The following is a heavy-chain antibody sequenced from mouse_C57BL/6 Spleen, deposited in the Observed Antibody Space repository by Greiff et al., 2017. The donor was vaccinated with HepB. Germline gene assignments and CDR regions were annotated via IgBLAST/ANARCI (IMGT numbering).Heavy chain of an antibody. CDR3: ARSGDYDSFAY. Sequence: VQLVESGAELVKPGASVKISCKASGYAFSSYWMNWVKQRPGKGLEWIGQIYPGDGDTNYNGKFKGKATLTADKSSSTAYMQLSSLTSEDSAVYCCARSGDYDSFAYWGQGTLVTVSA. D-gene: IGHD2-4*01. J-gene: IGHJ3*01. CDR2: IYPGDGDT. V-gene: IGHV1-80*01. CDR1: GYAFSSYW.